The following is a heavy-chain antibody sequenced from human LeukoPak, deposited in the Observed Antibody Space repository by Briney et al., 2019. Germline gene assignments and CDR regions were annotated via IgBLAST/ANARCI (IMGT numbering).Heavy chain of an antibody. CDR3: AREGTTVVTPSFDY. V-gene: IGHV3-21*01. J-gene: IGHJ4*02. D-gene: IGHD4-23*01. Sequence: GGSLRLSCAASGFTFSSYSMNWVRQAPGKGLEWVSSISSSSSYIYYADSVKGRFTISRDNAKNSLYLQMNSLRAEDTAVYYCAREGTTVVTPSFDYWGQGTLVTASS. CDR1: GFTFSSYS. CDR2: ISSSSSYI.